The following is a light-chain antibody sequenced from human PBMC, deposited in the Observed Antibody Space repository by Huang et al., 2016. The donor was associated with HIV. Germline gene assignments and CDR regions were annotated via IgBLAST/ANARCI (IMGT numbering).Light chain of an antibody. J-gene: IGKJ1*01. CDR2: KAS. Sequence: DIQMTQSPSILSASVGDRVTITCRASHSISDWLAWYQQKPGKAPKLLIYKASTLQTGVPSRVSGSASGTEFTLTISSLQPDDFATYFCQQYNSWTFGQGTKVEIK. V-gene: IGKV1-5*03. CDR3: QQYNSWT. CDR1: HSISDW.